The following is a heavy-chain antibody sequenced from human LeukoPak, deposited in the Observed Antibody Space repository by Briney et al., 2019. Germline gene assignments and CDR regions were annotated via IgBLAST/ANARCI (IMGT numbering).Heavy chain of an antibody. CDR1: GFTFYDYG. D-gene: IGHD2-2*02. Sequence: PGGSLRLSCAASGFTFYDYGMNWVRQAPGKGLEWVSYISSSSSTIYYADSVKGRFTISRDNAKNSLYLQMNSLRDEDTAVYYCARDRGHCSSTSCYSYYYYGMDVWGQGTTVTVSS. J-gene: IGHJ6*02. V-gene: IGHV3-48*02. CDR2: ISSSSSTI. CDR3: ARDRGHCSSTSCYSYYYYGMDV.